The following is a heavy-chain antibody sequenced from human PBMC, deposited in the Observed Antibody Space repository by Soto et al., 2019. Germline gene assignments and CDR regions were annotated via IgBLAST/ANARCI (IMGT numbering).Heavy chain of an antibody. Sequence: QVQLVQSGAEVKKPGSSVKVPCKASGGTFSSYAISWVRQAPGHGLEWMGGIIPIFGTSNYAQKFQGRVTITADESRSTAYMELSSLRSEDTAVYYCVRQRGAGSYIFGMDVWGQGTTVTVSS. J-gene: IGHJ6*02. V-gene: IGHV1-69*12. D-gene: IGHD3-16*01. CDR2: IIPIFGTS. CDR1: GGTFSSYA. CDR3: VRQRGAGSYIFGMDV.